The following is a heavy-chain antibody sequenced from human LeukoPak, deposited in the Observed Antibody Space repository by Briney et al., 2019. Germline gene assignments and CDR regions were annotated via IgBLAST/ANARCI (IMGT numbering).Heavy chain of an antibody. Sequence: PGGSLRLSCVASGFPFSSYWMTWVRQAPGKGLEWVANIKQDGSKKSYVDSVKGRFTISRDNAKNSLYLQMNSLRAEDPAIYYCTRVGYIDEGIDYWGQGTLVTVSS. CDR3: TRVGYIDEGIDY. D-gene: IGHD5-24*01. J-gene: IGHJ4*02. V-gene: IGHV3-7*04. CDR1: GFPFSSYW. CDR2: IKQDGSKK.